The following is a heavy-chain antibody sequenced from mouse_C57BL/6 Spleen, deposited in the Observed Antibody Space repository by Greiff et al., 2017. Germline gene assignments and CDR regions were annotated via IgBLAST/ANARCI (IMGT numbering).Heavy chain of an antibody. CDR1: GYTFTSYW. D-gene: IGHD2-1*01. CDR2: IDPNSGGT. CDR3: SRGYYGSYWYFDV. J-gene: IGHJ1*03. Sequence: QVQLQQPGAELVKPGASVKLSCKASGYTFTSYWMHWVKQRPGRGLGWIGRIDPNSGGTKYNEKFKRKATLTVDKPSSTAYLQLSSLTSEDSAVYYCSRGYYGSYWYFDVWGTGTTVTVSS. V-gene: IGHV1-72*01.